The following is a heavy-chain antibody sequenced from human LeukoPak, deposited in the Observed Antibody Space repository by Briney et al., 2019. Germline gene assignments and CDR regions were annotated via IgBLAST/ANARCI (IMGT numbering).Heavy chain of an antibody. CDR2: ISGSGGST. CDR3: AKVKAYCGGDCQYYFDY. Sequence: PGGSLRLSCAASGFTFDDYGMRWVRQAPGKGLEWVSAISGSGGSTYYADSVKGRFTISRDNSKNTLYLQMNSLGAEDTAVYYCAKVKAYCGGDCQYYFDYWGQGTLVTVSS. CDR1: GFTFDDYG. V-gene: IGHV3-23*01. D-gene: IGHD2-21*02. J-gene: IGHJ4*02.